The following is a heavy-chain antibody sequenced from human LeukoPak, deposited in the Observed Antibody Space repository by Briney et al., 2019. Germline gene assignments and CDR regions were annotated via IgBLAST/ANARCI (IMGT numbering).Heavy chain of an antibody. D-gene: IGHD3-10*01. V-gene: IGHV3-48*03. Sequence: GGSLRLSCAASGFTFSSYEMIWVRQAPGKGLEWVSYITSSGSTIYYADSVKGRFTISRDNAKNSLYLQMNSLRAEDTAVYYCARASGMVRGGGYYFDYWGQGTLVTVSS. J-gene: IGHJ4*02. CDR3: ARASGMVRGGGYYFDY. CDR1: GFTFSSYE. CDR2: ITSSGSTI.